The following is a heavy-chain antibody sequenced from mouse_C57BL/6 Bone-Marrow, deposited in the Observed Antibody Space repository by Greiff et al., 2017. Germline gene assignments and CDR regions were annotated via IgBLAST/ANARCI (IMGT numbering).Heavy chain of an antibody. V-gene: IGHV14-4*01. CDR3: TTFYYYGSSTSWFAY. J-gene: IGHJ3*01. CDR2: IDPENGDT. D-gene: IGHD1-1*01. Sequence: VQLQQSGAELVRPGASVKLSCTASGFNIKDDYMHWVKQRPEQGLEWIGWIDPENGDTAYASKFQGKATITADTSSNTAYLQLSSLTSEDTAVYYCTTFYYYGSSTSWFAYWGQGTLVTVSA. CDR1: GFNIKDDY.